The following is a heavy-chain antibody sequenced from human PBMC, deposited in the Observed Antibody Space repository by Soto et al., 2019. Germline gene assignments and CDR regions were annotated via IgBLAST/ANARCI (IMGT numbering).Heavy chain of an antibody. D-gene: IGHD3-10*01. CDR1: CYTFTKFG. CDR3: ASMLVRGVNGGYYYGMVV. Sequence: GASVKVCCKASCYTFTKFGISWGRQAPGQGLEWMGWISAYNGNTNYAQKFQGRVTMTTDTATSTAYMEVRSLRCENTAVCYCASMLVRGVNGGYYYGMVVCGKGPTVTVSS. V-gene: IGHV1-18*01. CDR2: ISAYNGNT. J-gene: IGHJ6*04.